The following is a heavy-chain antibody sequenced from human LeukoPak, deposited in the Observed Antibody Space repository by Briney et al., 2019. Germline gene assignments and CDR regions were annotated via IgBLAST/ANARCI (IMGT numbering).Heavy chain of an antibody. Sequence: ASVKVSCKASEYTFTGYYIHWVRQAPGQGLEWMGSINPNSGGTNYAQKFQGRVTMTRDTSISTAYMELSRLRSDDTAVYYCARDRGIAHCGGDCYAGAFDIWGQGTMVTVSS. CDR3: ARDRGIAHCGGDCYAGAFDI. CDR2: INPNSGGT. D-gene: IGHD2-21*01. J-gene: IGHJ3*02. V-gene: IGHV1-2*02. CDR1: EYTFTGYY.